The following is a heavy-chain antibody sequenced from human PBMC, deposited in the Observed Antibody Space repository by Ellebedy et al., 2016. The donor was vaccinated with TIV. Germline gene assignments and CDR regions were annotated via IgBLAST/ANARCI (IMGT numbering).Heavy chain of an antibody. CDR3: ARAEEWELLFDY. CDR2: INPNSGGT. D-gene: IGHD1-26*01. J-gene: IGHJ4*02. CDR1: GYTFTGYY. V-gene: IGHV1-2*02. Sequence: ASVKVSXXASGYTFTGYYMHWVRQAPGQGLEWMGWINPNSGGTNYAQKFQGRVTMTRDTSISTAYMELSRLRSDDTAVYYCARAEEWELLFDYWGQGTLVTVSS.